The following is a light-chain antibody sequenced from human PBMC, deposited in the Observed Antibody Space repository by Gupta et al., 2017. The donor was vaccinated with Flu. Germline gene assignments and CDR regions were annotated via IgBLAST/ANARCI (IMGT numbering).Light chain of an antibody. Sequence: EIVLTQSPATPSSSPGERATLSCRASQTVGNFLAGYQQKPGQIPRLLIYDASSRTTGVPARFSGGGSGTDFALTITSLEPEDFAVYYCRHRGTWPPYSFGQGTKLEI. CDR2: DAS. CDR1: QTVGNF. CDR3: RHRGTWPPYS. V-gene: IGKV3-11*01. J-gene: IGKJ2*01.